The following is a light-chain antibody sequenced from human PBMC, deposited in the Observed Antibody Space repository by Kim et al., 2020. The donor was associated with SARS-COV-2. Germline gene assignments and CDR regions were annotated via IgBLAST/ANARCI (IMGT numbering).Light chain of an antibody. V-gene: IGKV1-5*01. CDR3: QHYDNYSHT. Sequence: ASVWDRVTITCRASQRISNSLAWYPQRPGKAPTLLIYEASSLESGVPSRFSGTVSGTEFTLTISSLQPDDFATYYCQHYDNYSHTFGPGTKVYIK. CDR2: EAS. CDR1: QRISNS. J-gene: IGKJ1*01.